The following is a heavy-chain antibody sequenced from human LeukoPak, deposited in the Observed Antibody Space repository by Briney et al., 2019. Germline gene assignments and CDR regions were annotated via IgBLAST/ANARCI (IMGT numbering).Heavy chain of an antibody. D-gene: IGHD3-22*01. J-gene: IGHJ4*02. V-gene: IGHV3-48*01. CDR1: GFTFSSYE. Sequence: SGGSLRLSCAASGFTFSSYEMNWVRQAPGKGLEWVSYISSSSSTIYYADSVKGRFTISRDNAKNSLYLQMNSLRAEDTAVYYCARDGYYDSRGYSYFDYWGQGTLVTVSS. CDR2: ISSSSSTI. CDR3: ARDGYYDSRGYSYFDY.